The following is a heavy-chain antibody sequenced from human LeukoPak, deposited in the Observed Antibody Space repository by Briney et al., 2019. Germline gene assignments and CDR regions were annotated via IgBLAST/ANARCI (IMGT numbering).Heavy chain of an antibody. CDR1: GFTFIDYS. Sequence: GGSLRLSCAASGFTFIDYSMSWIRQAPGKGLEWVAVISYDGSNKYYADSVKGRFTISRDNSKNTLYLQMNSLRAEDTAVYYCARDNMGMVRGVILDYWGQGTLVTVSS. CDR2: ISYDGSNK. D-gene: IGHD3-10*01. V-gene: IGHV3-30-3*01. J-gene: IGHJ4*02. CDR3: ARDNMGMVRGVILDY.